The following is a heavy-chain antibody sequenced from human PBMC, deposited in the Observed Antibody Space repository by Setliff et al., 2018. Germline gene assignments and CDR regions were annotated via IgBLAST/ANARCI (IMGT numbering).Heavy chain of an antibody. D-gene: IGHD6-13*01. Sequence: ASVKVSCKASGYSLVTHYMHWVRQAPGQGLEWMGLINTGGGSSSYSPKFQGRVTMTRDTSTSIVYMEVNILGSEDTAVYFCARAGLASAGRKGIFDYWGQGTLVTVSS. CDR2: INTGGGSS. CDR1: GYSLVTHY. CDR3: ARAGLASAGRKGIFDY. V-gene: IGHV1-46*01. J-gene: IGHJ4*02.